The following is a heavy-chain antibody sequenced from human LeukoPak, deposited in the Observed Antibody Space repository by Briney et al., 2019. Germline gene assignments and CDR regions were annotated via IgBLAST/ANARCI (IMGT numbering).Heavy chain of an antibody. CDR3: ARDLWEHGAFDI. J-gene: IGHJ3*02. D-gene: IGHD1-26*01. CDR1: GFTFSSYS. V-gene: IGHV3-21*01. CDR2: ISSSSSYI. Sequence: GGSLRLSCGAYGFTFSSYSMNLVRQAPGKGLEWVSSISSSSSYIYYADSVKGRFTISRDNAKNSLYLQMNSLRGDDTAVYYCARDLWEHGAFDIWGQGTMVTVSS.